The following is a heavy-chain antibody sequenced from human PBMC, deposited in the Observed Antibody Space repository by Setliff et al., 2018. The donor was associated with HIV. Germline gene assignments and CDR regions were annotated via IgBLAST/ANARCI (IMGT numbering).Heavy chain of an antibody. Sequence: SETLSLTCTVSGGSISSYYWSWIRQPPGKGLEWIGYIYYSGSTNYNPSLKSRVTISVDTSKNQFSLKLSSVTAADTAVYYCARDRVGGDYYYTDVWGKGTTVTVSS. D-gene: IGHD1-26*01. CDR1: GGSISSYY. CDR3: ARDRVGGDYYYTDV. V-gene: IGHV4-59*01. J-gene: IGHJ6*03. CDR2: IYYSGST.